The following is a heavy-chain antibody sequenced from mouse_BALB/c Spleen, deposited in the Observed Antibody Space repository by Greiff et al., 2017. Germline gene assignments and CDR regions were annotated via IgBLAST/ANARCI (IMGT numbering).Heavy chain of an antibody. J-gene: IGHJ4*01. CDR3: ARYYRYDAYAMDY. CDR1: GFTFSSFG. D-gene: IGHD2-14*01. CDR2: ISSGSSTI. V-gene: IGHV5-17*02. Sequence: EVMLVESGGGLVQPGGSRKLSCAASGFTFSSFGMHWVRQAPEKGLEWVAYISSGSSTIYYADTVKGRFTISRDNPKNTLFLQMTSLRSEDTAMYYCARYYRYDAYAMDYWGQGTSVTVSS.